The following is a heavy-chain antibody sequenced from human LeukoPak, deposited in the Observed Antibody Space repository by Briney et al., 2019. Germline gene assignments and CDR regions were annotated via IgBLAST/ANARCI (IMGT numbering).Heavy chain of an antibody. Sequence: GGSLRLSCAASGFTFGSYAMHWVRQAPGKGLEWVAVISYDGSNKYYADSVKGRFTISRDNSKNTLYLQMNSLRAEDTAVYYCARDKVGGLELPPTYYFDYWGQGTLVTVSS. CDR3: ARDKVGGLELPPTYYFDY. CDR2: ISYDGSNK. CDR1: GFTFGSYA. J-gene: IGHJ4*02. D-gene: IGHD1-7*01. V-gene: IGHV3-30-3*01.